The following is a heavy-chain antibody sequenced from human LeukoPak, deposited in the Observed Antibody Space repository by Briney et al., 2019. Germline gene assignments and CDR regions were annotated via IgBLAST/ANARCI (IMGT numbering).Heavy chain of an antibody. V-gene: IGHV1-18*01. D-gene: IGHD3-22*01. Sequence: GASVKVSCKASGYTFTSYGISWVRQAPGQGLEWMGWINGYNGNTNYAQKLQDRVTMTTDTSTSTAYMELRSLISDDTAVYYCAVTYYSESSGYYNAFDIWGQGTMVTVSS. CDR2: INGYNGNT. CDR3: AVTYYSESSGYYNAFDI. J-gene: IGHJ3*02. CDR1: GYTFTSYG.